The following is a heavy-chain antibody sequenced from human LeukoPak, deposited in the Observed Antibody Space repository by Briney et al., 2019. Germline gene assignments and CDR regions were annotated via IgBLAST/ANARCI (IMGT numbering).Heavy chain of an antibody. Sequence: GGSLRLSCAASGFTFSNYDMGWVRQAPGEGLEWVSSISGSGSSTYYADSVKGRFTISRDNPKNAQYLQMSSLRAEDTAVYYCAKVAADFWSGYWYYFDYWGQGTLVTVSS. V-gene: IGHV3-23*01. CDR3: AKVAADFWSGYWYYFDY. CDR2: ISGSGSST. J-gene: IGHJ4*02. CDR1: GFTFSNYD. D-gene: IGHD3-3*01.